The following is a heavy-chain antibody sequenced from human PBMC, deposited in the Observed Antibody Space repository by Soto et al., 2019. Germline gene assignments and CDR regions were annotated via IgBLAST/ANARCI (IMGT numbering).Heavy chain of an antibody. D-gene: IGHD3-22*01. CDR1: GGSISSGSYY. V-gene: IGHV4-39*01. CDR2: IFYSGDT. J-gene: IGHJ5*02. Sequence: PSETLSLTCTVSGGSISSGSYYWGWIRQPPGKGLEWIGSIFYSGDTYYNPSLKSRVTISADSSKNQFSLKLSSVTAADTAVYYCARASGIVVVIGPWGQGTLVTVSS. CDR3: ARASGIVVVIGP.